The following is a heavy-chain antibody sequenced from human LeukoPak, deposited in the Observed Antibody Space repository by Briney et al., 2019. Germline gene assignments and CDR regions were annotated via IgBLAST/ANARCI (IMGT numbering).Heavy chain of an antibody. V-gene: IGHV3-74*01. CDR2: IKSDGRT. Sequence: PGGSLRLSCAASGFTLSSYWMHWVRQAPGKGLMWVSRIKSDGRTNYADSVKGRFTISRDNAKNTVSPQMNSLRAEDTGVYYCARAPSEIGGYYPEYFRHWGQGTLVIVSS. CDR1: GFTLSSYW. D-gene: IGHD3-22*01. J-gene: IGHJ1*01. CDR3: ARAPSEIGGYYPEYFRH.